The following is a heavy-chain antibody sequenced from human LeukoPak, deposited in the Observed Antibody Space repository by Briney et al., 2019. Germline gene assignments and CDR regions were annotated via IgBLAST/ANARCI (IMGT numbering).Heavy chain of an antibody. V-gene: IGHV4-34*01. CDR2: INHSGST. Sequence: PSETLSLTCAVYGGSFSGYYWSWIRQPPGKGLEWIGEINHSGSTNYNPSLKSRVTISVDTSKNQFSLKLSSVIAADTAVYYCARDAGPQLWYRDDAFDIWGQGTMVTVSS. J-gene: IGHJ3*02. CDR1: GGSFSGYY. CDR3: ARDAGPQLWYRDDAFDI. D-gene: IGHD5-18*01.